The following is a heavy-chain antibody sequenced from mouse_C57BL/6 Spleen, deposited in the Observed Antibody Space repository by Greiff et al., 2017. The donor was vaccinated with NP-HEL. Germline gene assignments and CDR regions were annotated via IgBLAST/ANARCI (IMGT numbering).Heavy chain of an antibody. CDR3: ARLDYYDYDWFAY. CDR2: ILPGSGST. CDR1: GYTFTGYW. J-gene: IGHJ3*01. V-gene: IGHV1-9*01. Sequence: QVQLHQSGAELMKPGASVKLSCKATGYTFTGYWIEWVKQRPGHGLEWIGEILPGSGSTNYNEKFKGKATFTADTSSNTAYMQLSSLTTEDSAIYYCARLDYYDYDWFAYWGQGTLVTVSA. D-gene: IGHD2-4*01.